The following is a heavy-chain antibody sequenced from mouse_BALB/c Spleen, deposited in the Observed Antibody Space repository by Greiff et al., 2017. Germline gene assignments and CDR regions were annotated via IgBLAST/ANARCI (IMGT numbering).Heavy chain of an antibody. CDR3: ARGRYEAMDY. CDR2: INPSSGYT. D-gene: IGHD2-14*01. Sequence: QVQLQQSGAELARPGASVTMSCKASGYTFTSYTMHWVKQRPGQGLEWIGYINPSSGYTNYNQKFKDKATLTADKSSSTAYMQLSSLTSEDSAVYYCARGRYEAMDYWGQGTSVTVSS. J-gene: IGHJ4*01. V-gene: IGHV1-4*01. CDR1: GYTFTSYT.